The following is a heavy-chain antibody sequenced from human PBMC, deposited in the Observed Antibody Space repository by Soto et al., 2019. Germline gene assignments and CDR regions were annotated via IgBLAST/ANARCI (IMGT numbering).Heavy chain of an antibody. CDR1: GASIGTSNW. V-gene: IGHV4-4*02. J-gene: IGHJ5*02. Sequence: PSETLSLTCAVSGASIGTSNWWSWVRQSPGKGLEWIGEIHDSGSTKYNPSLKSRVTISLDTSKNQFSLKLSSVTAADTAVYYCARGYNDFWSGYFTWFDPWGQGTLVTVSS. D-gene: IGHD3-3*01. CDR3: ARGYNDFWSGYFTWFDP. CDR2: IHDSGST.